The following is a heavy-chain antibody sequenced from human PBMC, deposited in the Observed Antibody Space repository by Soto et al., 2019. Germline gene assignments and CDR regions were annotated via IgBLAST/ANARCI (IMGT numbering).Heavy chain of an antibody. Sequence: SVQVSCKASVYTFTSYYMHWVRQAPGQGLEWMGIINPSGGSTSYAQKFQGRVTMTRDTSTSTVYMELSSLRSEDTAVYYCARETGFGELNIQSPYGMDVWGQGTTVTGSS. D-gene: IGHD3-10*01. V-gene: IGHV1-46*01. CDR3: ARETGFGELNIQSPYGMDV. J-gene: IGHJ6*02. CDR1: VYTFTSYY. CDR2: INPSGGST.